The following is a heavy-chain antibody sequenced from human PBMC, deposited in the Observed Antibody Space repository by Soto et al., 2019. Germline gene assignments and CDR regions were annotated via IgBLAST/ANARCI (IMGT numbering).Heavy chain of an antibody. V-gene: IGHV3-7*03. CDR2: IKHDGSET. CDR3: ARDFATHCSGSTCYPYAY. Sequence: PGGSLRLSCAASGFTFNTFWMSWVRQSPGKGLEWVANIKHDGSETYCVDSVKGRFTISRDNAKNSLFLQMNTLRTEDTAVYYCARDFATHCSGSTCYPYAYWGQGALVTVSS. CDR1: GFTFNTFW. J-gene: IGHJ4*02. D-gene: IGHD2-15*01.